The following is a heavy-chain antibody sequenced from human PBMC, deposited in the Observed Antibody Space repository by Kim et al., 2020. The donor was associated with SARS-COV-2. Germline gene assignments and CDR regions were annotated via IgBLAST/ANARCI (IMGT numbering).Heavy chain of an antibody. Sequence: GESLKISCKGSGYSFTSYWIAWVRQMPGKGLEWMGIIYPGDSDTRYSPSFQGQVTISADKSISTAYLRWSSLKASDTAMYYCARRRYYDSSGYYYYYYGMDVWGQGTTVTVSS. J-gene: IGHJ6*02. D-gene: IGHD3-22*01. V-gene: IGHV5-51*01. CDR3: ARRRYYDSSGYYYYYYGMDV. CDR1: GYSFTSYW. CDR2: IYPGDSDT.